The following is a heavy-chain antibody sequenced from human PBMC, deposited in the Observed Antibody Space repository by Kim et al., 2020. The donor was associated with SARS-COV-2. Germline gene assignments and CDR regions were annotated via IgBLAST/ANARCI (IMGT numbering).Heavy chain of an antibody. CDR1: GYTFTSYA. V-gene: IGHV7-4-1*02. CDR2: INTNTGNP. D-gene: IGHD5-12*01. J-gene: IGHJ6*03. CDR3: ARDISGYDFGYYYYYYYMDV. Sequence: ASVKVSCKASGYTFTSYAMNWVRQAPGQGLEWMGWINTNTGNPTYAQGFTGRFVFSLDTSVSTAYLQISSLKAEDTAVYYCARDISGYDFGYYYYYYYMDVWGKGTPVTVSS.